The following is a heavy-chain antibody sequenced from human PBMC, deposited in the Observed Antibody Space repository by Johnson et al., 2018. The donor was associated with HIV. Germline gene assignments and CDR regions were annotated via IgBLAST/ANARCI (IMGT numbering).Heavy chain of an antibody. Sequence: QMQLVESGGGLVQPGRSLRLSCAASGFTFSSYAMHWVRQAPGKGLEWVAVISYDGSNKYYADSVKGRFTIYRNNSKNTLYLQMNSLRAEDTALYYCARDRRHYSDSSGYPDSDAFDIWGQGTMVTVSS. V-gene: IGHV3-30-3*01. CDR3: ARDRRHYSDSSGYPDSDAFDI. CDR1: GFTFSSYA. CDR2: ISYDGSNK. J-gene: IGHJ3*02. D-gene: IGHD3-22*01.